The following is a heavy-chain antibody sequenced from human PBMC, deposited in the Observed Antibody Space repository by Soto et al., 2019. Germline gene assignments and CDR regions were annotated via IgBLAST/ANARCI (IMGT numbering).Heavy chain of an antibody. D-gene: IGHD2-2*01. J-gene: IGHJ6*02. Sequence: PGGSLRLSCAASGFTFRSYAMNWVRQAPGKGLEWVSGLSGSGGSTYYADSVKGRFTISRDNSKNTLSLQMNSLRAEDTAVYYCAKEVVPAALYGMDVWGQGTTVTV. V-gene: IGHV3-23*01. CDR1: GFTFRSYA. CDR2: LSGSGGST. CDR3: AKEVVPAALYGMDV.